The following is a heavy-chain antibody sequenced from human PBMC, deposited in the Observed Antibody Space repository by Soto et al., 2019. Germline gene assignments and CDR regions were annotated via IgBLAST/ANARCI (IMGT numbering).Heavy chain of an antibody. Sequence: EDQLLESGGGLVQPGGSLRLSCVGSGFTFTKYGMTWVRQAPGKGLEWVSGISASGDNTYYADSVKGRFTISRDNFKSPLYLQMNSLRGEDTAMYYCAKDYSTYRWGQGTAVTVS. CDR2: ISASGDNT. CDR3: AKDYSTYR. J-gene: IGHJ4*02. CDR1: GFTFTKYG. V-gene: IGHV3-23*01. D-gene: IGHD4-4*01.